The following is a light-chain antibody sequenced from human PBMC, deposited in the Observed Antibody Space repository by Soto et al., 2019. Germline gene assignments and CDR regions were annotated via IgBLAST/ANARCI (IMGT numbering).Light chain of an antibody. CDR2: DAS. CDR1: QSVRTY. V-gene: IGKV3-11*01. CDR3: QQRSNWPPIT. J-gene: IGKJ5*01. Sequence: EIVMTQSPATLSVSPGERATLSCGASQSVRTYVACYQQKAGQAPRLLIYDASNRATGIPARFSGSGSGTDFTLTISSLEPEDFAVYYCQQRSNWPPITFGQGTRLEIK.